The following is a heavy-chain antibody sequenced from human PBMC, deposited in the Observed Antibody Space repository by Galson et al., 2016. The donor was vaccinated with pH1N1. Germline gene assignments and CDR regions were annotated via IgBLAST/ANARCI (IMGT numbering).Heavy chain of an antibody. J-gene: IGHJ4*01. D-gene: IGHD6-19*01. CDR3: ARRRTFPEAGSRMRSYFDS. CDR2: GSFNGDT. CDR1: GGSISSSSYY. Sequence: LTCTVSGGSISSSSYYWGWFRQPPGTVLEWIGDGSFNGDTYFNPSLKRLVTISVDTSKNPISLRLSSLTAADTAVYYCARRRTFPEAGSRMRSYFDSWGHGTPVTVSS. V-gene: IGHV4-39*02.